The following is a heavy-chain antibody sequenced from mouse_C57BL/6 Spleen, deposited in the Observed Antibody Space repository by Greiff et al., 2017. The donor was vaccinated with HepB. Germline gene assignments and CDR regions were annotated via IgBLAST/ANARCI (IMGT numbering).Heavy chain of an antibody. CDR1: GFTFSSYT. V-gene: IGHV5-9*01. D-gene: IGHD1-1*01. Sequence: EVMLVESGGGLVKPGGSLKLSCAASGFTFSSYTMSWVRQTPEKRLEWVATISGGGGNTYYPDSVKGRFTISRDNAKNTLYLQMSSLRSEDTALYYCARQEGLYYYGSSYDWYFDVWGTGTTVTVSS. CDR3: ARQEGLYYYGSSYDWYFDV. CDR2: ISGGGGNT. J-gene: IGHJ1*03.